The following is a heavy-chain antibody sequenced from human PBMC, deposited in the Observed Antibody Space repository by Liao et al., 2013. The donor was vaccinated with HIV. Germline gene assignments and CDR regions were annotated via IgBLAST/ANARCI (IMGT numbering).Heavy chain of an antibody. CDR3: ARGRTVAGRGFWFDP. J-gene: IGHJ5*02. CDR1: GGSISSYY. Sequence: QVQLQESGPGLVKPSETLSLSCNVSGGSISSYYWNWIRQPAGKGLEWIGRIYTNGNTNYNPSLKSRVTMSIDTSRDQFSLWLRSVTAADTGVYYCARGRTVAGRGFWFDPWGQGTLVIVSS. D-gene: IGHD6-19*01. V-gene: IGHV4-4*07. CDR2: IYTNGNT.